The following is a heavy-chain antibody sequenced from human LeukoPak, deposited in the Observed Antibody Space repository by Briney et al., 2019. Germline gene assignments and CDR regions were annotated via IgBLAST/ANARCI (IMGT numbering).Heavy chain of an antibody. Sequence: GGSLRLSCAASGFTFSSYGMHWVRQAPGKGLEWVAFIRYDGSNKYYADSVKGRFTISRDNSENTLYLQMNSLRAEDTAVYYCARRPPTNWGLDYWGQGTLVTVSS. D-gene: IGHD7-27*01. V-gene: IGHV3-30*02. CDR1: GFTFSSYG. CDR3: ARRPPTNWGLDY. J-gene: IGHJ4*02. CDR2: IRYDGSNK.